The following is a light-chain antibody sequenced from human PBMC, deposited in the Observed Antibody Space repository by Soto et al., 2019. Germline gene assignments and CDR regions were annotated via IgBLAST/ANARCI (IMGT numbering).Light chain of an antibody. CDR3: MQALQSPFT. V-gene: IGKV2-28*01. J-gene: IGKJ3*01. CDR1: QSLLHGNGYNY. Sequence: IVMTQSPLSLPVTPGEPASISCRSSQSLLHGNGYNYLDWYLQKPGQSPRLLIYLGSNRASGVPDGVSGSGSGTDLTLKISRVEAADVGVYYCMQALQSPFTFGPGTKVESK. CDR2: LGS.